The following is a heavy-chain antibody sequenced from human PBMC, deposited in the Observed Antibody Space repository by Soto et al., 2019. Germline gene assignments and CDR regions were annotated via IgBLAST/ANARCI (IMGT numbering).Heavy chain of an antibody. CDR2: IDWDDDK. CDR1: GFSLSTSGMC. D-gene: IGHD2-2*01. CDR3: ARMRGSRRYFDY. J-gene: IGHJ4*02. Sequence: SGPTLVNPTQTLTLTCSFSGFSLSTSGMCVVWIRQPPRKALEWLARIDWDDDKLYKTSLKTRLTISKDTSKNQVVLTMTNMDPLDTGTYYCARMRGSRRYFDYWGQGALVTVSS. V-gene: IGHV2-70*17.